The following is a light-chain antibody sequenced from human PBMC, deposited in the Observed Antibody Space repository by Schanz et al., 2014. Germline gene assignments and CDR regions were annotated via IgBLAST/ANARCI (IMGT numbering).Light chain of an antibody. Sequence: EIVLTQSPATLSVSPGERATLSCRASQSVNINLAWYQQKPGQAPRLLIYDASNRATGIPARFSGSGSGTDFTLTISSLEPEDFAVYYCQQRSNWPRTFGQGTKVEIK. CDR3: QQRSNWPRT. CDR2: DAS. CDR1: QSVNIN. J-gene: IGKJ1*01. V-gene: IGKV3-11*01.